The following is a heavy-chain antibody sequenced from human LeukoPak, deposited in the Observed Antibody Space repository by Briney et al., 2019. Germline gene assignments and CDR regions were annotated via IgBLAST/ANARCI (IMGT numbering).Heavy chain of an antibody. D-gene: IGHD6-13*01. J-gene: IGHJ4*02. CDR3: ARGTLPYSSSWSLAY. CDR1: GYTFTSYG. Sequence: AASVNVSCTASGYTFTSYGISWVRQAPGQGLEWMGGIIPIFGTANYAQKFQGRVTITADESTSTAYMELSSLRSEDTAVYYCARGTLPYSSSWSLAYWGQGTLVTVSS. V-gene: IGHV1-69*13. CDR2: IIPIFGTA.